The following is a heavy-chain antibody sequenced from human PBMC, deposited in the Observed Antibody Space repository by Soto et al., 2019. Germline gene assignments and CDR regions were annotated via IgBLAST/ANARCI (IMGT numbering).Heavy chain of an antibody. D-gene: IGHD3-10*01. J-gene: IGHJ6*02. CDR2: IYYSGST. CDR1: GGSISSCCYY. V-gene: IGHV4-31*03. CDR3: ARERGPARYYYGMDV. Sequence: PAETLSLTCTVSGGSISSCCYYWSWIRQHPGKGPEWIGYIYYSGSTYYNPSLKSRVTISVDTSKNQFSLKLSSVTAADTAVYYCARERGPARYYYGMDVWGQGTTVTVSS.